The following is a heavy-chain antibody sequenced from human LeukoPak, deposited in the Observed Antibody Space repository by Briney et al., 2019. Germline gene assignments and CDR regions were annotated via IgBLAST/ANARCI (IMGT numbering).Heavy chain of an antibody. CDR2: ISGSGGST. Sequence: PGGSLRLSCAASGFTFSSYAMSWVRQAPGKGLEWVSAISGSGGSTYYADSVKGRFTISRDNSKNTLYLQMNSLRAEDTAVYYCANNPSVDVWGSYRRGGYWGQGTLVTVSS. J-gene: IGHJ4*02. CDR1: GFTFSSYA. D-gene: IGHD3-16*02. V-gene: IGHV3-23*01. CDR3: ANNPSVDVWGSYRRGGY.